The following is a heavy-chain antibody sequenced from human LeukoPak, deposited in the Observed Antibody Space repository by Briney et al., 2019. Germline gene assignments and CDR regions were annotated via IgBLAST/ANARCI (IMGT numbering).Heavy chain of an antibody. D-gene: IGHD6-13*01. V-gene: IGHV4-59*01. CDR3: ATYAAGFFDY. CDR2: IYYSGST. CDR1: GGSISSYY. Sequence: SETLSLTCTVSGGSISSYYWSWIRQPPGKGLEWIGYIYYSGSTNYNPSLKSRVTISVDTSKNQFSLKLSSVTAADTAVYYCATYAAGFFDYWGQGTLVTVSS. J-gene: IGHJ4*02.